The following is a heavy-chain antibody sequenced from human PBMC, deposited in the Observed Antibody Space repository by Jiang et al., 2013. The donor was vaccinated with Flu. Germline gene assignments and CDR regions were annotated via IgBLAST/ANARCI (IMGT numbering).Heavy chain of an antibody. J-gene: IGHJ3*02. CDR3: ARGLIVKEPNHKDEALDI. D-gene: IGHD1-14*01. CDR1: GGSVINHY. Sequence: GPGLVKPSETLSLTCTVSGGSVINHYWTWIRQPAGKGLQWIGRIYSSSGATNYNPSLKNRVTLSVDTSRNQFSLRLTSVTAADTAVYYCARGLIVKEPNHKDEALDIWGQGIMVTVSS. CDR2: IYSSSGAT. V-gene: IGHV4-4*07.